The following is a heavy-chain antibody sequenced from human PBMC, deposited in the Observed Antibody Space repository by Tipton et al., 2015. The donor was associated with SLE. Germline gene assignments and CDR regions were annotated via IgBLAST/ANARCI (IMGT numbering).Heavy chain of an antibody. D-gene: IGHD6-6*01. CDR2: VHTSGST. V-gene: IGHV4-61*02. J-gene: IGHJ4*02. Sequence: TLSLTCTVSGDSIGSGSYYWIWIRQPAGKGLEWIGRVHTSGSTNYNPSLKSRVTISADTSKNQFSLKLSSVTAADTAVYYCSCRIAARRSPLIPFDYWGRGSLVSVSS. CDR3: SCRIAARRSPLIPFDY. CDR1: GDSIGSGSYY.